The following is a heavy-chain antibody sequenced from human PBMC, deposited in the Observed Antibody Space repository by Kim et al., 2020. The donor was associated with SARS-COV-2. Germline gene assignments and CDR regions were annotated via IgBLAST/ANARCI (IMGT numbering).Heavy chain of an antibody. D-gene: IGHD5-18*01. Sequence: GGSLRLSCAASGFTFSSYAMSWVRQAPGKGLEWVSAISGSGGSTYYADSVKGRFTISRDNSKNTLYLQMNSLRAEDTAVYYCAKFLMSPLQRGYSYGYYYYGMDDWGQGTTVTVSS. CDR3: AKFLMSPLQRGYSYGYYYYGMDD. CDR1: GFTFSSYA. V-gene: IGHV3-23*01. CDR2: ISGSGGST. J-gene: IGHJ6*02.